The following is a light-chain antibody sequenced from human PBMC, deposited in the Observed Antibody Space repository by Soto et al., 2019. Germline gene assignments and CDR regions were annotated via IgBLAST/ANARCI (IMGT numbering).Light chain of an antibody. CDR2: NDN. V-gene: IGLV6-57*03. J-gene: IGLJ2*01. CDR3: QSYDNSGYVV. CDR1: SGSVGSNY. Sequence: NFMLTQPHSVSESPGKTVTISCTRSSGSVGSNYVQWYQQRPGSAPTTVIYNDNQSPSGVPDRFSGSFDSSSNSGSLTISGLKTEDEADYYCQSYDNSGYVVFGGGTKLTV.